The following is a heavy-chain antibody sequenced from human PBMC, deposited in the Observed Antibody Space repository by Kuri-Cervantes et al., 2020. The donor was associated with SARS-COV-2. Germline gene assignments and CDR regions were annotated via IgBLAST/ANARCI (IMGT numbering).Heavy chain of an antibody. CDR2: ISAYNGNT. Sequence: ASLKVSCKASGYTFTGYYMHWLRQATGQGLEGMGWISAYNGNTNNAQKFQGRVTMITDASTSTAYMELRSLRSDDTAVYYCSRAGYVSDFWSGYYFPPRFWGQGTLVTVSS. J-gene: IGHJ4*02. CDR1: GYTFTGYY. D-gene: IGHD3-3*01. V-gene: IGHV1-18*04. CDR3: SRAGYVSDFWSGYYFPPRF.